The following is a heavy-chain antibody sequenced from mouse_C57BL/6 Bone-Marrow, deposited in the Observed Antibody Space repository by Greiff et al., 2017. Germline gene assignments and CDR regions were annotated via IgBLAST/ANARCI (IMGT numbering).Heavy chain of an antibody. Sequence: VQLQQSGAELVRPGASVKLSCTASGFNIKDDYMHWVKQRPEQGLEWIGWIDPENGDTEYASKFQGKATITVDTSSNTAYLQLSSLTSEDTAVYYCASHSTFDYWGQGTTLTVSS. CDR2: IDPENGDT. V-gene: IGHV14-4*01. CDR3: ASHSTFDY. D-gene: IGHD2-5*01. J-gene: IGHJ2*01. CDR1: GFNIKDDY.